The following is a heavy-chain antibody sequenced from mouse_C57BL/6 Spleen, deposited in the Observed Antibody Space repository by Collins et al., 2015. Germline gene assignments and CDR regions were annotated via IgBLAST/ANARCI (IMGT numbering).Heavy chain of an antibody. Sequence: QVQLQQPGAELVKPGASVKMSCKASGYTFTSYWITWVKQRPGQGLEWIGDIYPGSGSTNYNEKFKSKATLTVGTSSSTAYMQLSSLTSEDSAVYYCANGYDDGWFAYWGQGTLVTVSA. D-gene: IGHD2-2*01. CDR1: GYTFTSYW. J-gene: IGHJ3*01. V-gene: IGHV1-55*01. CDR2: IYPGSGST. CDR3: ANGYDDGWFAY.